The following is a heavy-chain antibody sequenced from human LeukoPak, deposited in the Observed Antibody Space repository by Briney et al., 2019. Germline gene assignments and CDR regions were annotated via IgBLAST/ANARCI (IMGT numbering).Heavy chain of an antibody. CDR2: IYYSGST. V-gene: IGHV4-59*01. D-gene: IGHD1-26*01. Sequence: SETLSLTCTVSGGSISSYHWSWIRQPPGKGLEWIGYIYYSGSTNYNPSLKSRVTISVDTSKNQFSLKLSSVTAADTAVYYCARAGWDLYVDYWGQGTLVTVSS. CDR1: GGSISSYH. CDR3: ARAGWDLYVDY. J-gene: IGHJ4*02.